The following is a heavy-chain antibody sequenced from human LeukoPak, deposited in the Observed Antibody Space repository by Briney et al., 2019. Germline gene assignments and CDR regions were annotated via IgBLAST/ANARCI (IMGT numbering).Heavy chain of an antibody. V-gene: IGHV3-11*01. CDR2: ISSSGDTI. Sequence: GGSLRLSCAASGFTFRDYYMTWIRQAPGKGLEWGSYISSSGDTIYYADSVKGRFTISRDNAKNSLDLQMNSLRVEDTAVYYCARGYCSSGGCLQNIWFGPWGQGTLVTVSS. D-gene: IGHD2-15*01. CDR1: GFTFRDYY. J-gene: IGHJ5*02. CDR3: ARGYCSSGGCLQNIWFGP.